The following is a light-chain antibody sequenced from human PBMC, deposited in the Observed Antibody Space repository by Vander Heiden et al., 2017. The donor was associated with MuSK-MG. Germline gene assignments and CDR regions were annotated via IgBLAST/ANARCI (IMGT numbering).Light chain of an antibody. Sequence: QSALTQPASVSGSPGDSMTISCTWSISDVGAYNFGSWYQQHPGEAPKLMIYELTNRPSGVSNRFSGSKSGNTASLTISGLQAEDEADYYCSSYTTSSTLVFGTGTKVTVL. CDR2: ELT. J-gene: IGLJ1*01. CDR1: ISDVGAYNF. V-gene: IGLV2-14*01. CDR3: SSYTTSSTLV.